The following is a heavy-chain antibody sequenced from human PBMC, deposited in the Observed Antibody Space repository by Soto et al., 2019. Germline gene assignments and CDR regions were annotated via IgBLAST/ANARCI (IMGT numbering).Heavy chain of an antibody. CDR2: ISDGGGST. D-gene: IGHD6-13*01. V-gene: IGHV3-23*01. CDR1: GFTFSSNP. CDR3: AKIRAAVGPEY. J-gene: IGHJ4*02. Sequence: EVQLLESGGGLVQPGGSLRLSCAASGFTFSSNPMSWVRQAPGKGLEWVSSISDGGGSTYYADSVKGRFTISRDNSKNTLYLKMNSLRAEDTAVYYCAKIRAAVGPEYWGQGTLVTVSS.